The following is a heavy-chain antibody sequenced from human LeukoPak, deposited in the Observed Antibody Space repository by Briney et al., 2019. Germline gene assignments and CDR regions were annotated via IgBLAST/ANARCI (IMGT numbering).Heavy chain of an antibody. Sequence: GGSLRLSCAASGFTFTSYAMSWVRQAPGKGLEWVSAISGSGGSTYYADSVKGRFTISRDNSKNTLYLQINSLRAEDTAVYYCAKTPYYDSSGYYFDYWGQGTLVTVSS. CDR2: ISGSGGST. CDR3: AKTPYYDSSGYYFDY. V-gene: IGHV3-23*01. J-gene: IGHJ4*02. CDR1: GFTFTSYA. D-gene: IGHD3-22*01.